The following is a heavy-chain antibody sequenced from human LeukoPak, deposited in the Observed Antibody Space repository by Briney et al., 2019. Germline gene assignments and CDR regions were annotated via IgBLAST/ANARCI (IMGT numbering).Heavy chain of an antibody. J-gene: IGHJ6*03. V-gene: IGHV1-18*01. CDR3: AREGYDFWSGQYYYYYMDV. CDR1: GYTFTSYG. D-gene: IGHD3-3*01. Sequence: ASVKVSCKASGYTFTSYGISWVRQAPGQGLEWMGWISAYNGNTNYAQKLQGRVTMTTDTSTSTAYMELRSLRSDDAAVYYCAREGYDFWSGQYYYYYMDVWGKGTTVTVSS. CDR2: ISAYNGNT.